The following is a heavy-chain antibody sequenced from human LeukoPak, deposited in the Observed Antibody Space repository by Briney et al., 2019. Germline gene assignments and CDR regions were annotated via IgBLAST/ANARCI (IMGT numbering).Heavy chain of an antibody. V-gene: IGHV4-31*03. Sequence: SPETLSLTCTVSGGSISSGGYYWSWIRQHPGKGLEWIGYIYYSGSTYYNPSLKSRVTISVDTSKNQFSLKLSSVTAADTAVYYCARGEALRAFDIWGQGTMVTVSS. CDR1: GGSISSGGYY. CDR3: ARGEALRAFDI. CDR2: IYYSGST. J-gene: IGHJ3*02.